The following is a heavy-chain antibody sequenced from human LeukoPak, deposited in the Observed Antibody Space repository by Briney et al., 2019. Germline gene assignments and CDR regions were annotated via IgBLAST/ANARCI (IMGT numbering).Heavy chain of an antibody. CDR2: LSYDGSNK. J-gene: IGHJ4*02. CDR3: ARRSSGWTNDY. V-gene: IGHV3-30-3*01. D-gene: IGHD6-19*01. CDR1: GFTFRSYA. Sequence: PGGSLRLSCAASGFTFRSYAMHWVRQAPGRGLEWVAVLSYDGSNKYYADSVKGRFTISRDNSKNTLYLQMNSLRAEDTAVYYCARRSSGWTNDYWGQGTLVTVSS.